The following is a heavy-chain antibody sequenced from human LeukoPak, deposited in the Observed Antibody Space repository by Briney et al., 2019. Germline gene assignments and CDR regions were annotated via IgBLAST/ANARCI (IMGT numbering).Heavy chain of an antibody. CDR2: MNPNSGNT. V-gene: IGHV1-8*01. D-gene: IGHD5-12*01. Sequence: ASVKVSCKASVYTFTSYDINWVRQATGQGLEWMGWMNPNSGNTGYAQKFQGRVTMTRNTSISTAYMELSSLRSEDTAVYYCARSVDIVATIDYWGQGTLVTVSS. CDR3: ARSVDIVATIDY. J-gene: IGHJ4*02. CDR1: VYTFTSYD.